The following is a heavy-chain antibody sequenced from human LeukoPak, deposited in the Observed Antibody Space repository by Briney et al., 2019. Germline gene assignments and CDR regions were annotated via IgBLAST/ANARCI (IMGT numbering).Heavy chain of an antibody. CDR3: AKGGNPDYYYYYMDV. V-gene: IGHV3-30*18. J-gene: IGHJ6*03. D-gene: IGHD4-23*01. Sequence: GGSLRLSCAASGFTFSSYGMHWVRQAPGKGLEWGAFISYDGSNKYYADSVKGRFTISRDNSKNTLYLQMNSLRAEDTAVYYCAKGGNPDYYYYYMDVWGKGTTVTVSS. CDR1: GFTFSSYG. CDR2: ISYDGSNK.